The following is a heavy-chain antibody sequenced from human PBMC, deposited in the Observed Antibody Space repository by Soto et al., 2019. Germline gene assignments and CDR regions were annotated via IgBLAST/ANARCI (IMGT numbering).Heavy chain of an antibody. Sequence: QVQLQESGPGLVKPSETLSLTCNVSGGSVASGGYYWSWIRQPPGKGLEWIGYIFYSDNTFYNPSLKRRVKITVDTSTNQFSLKPNSVNAADTAVYYCVGEELNDCSGGSCYSDDYWGQGTLVTVSS. CDR3: VGEELNDCSGGSCYSDDY. V-gene: IGHV4-30-4*08. CDR2: IFYSDNT. D-gene: IGHD2-15*01. CDR1: GGSVASGGYY. J-gene: IGHJ4*02.